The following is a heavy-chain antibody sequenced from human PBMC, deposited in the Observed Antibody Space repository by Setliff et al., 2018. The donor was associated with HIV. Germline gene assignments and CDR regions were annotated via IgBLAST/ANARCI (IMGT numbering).Heavy chain of an antibody. CDR3: ARAYGDYGHYYYYLDV. D-gene: IGHD4-17*01. J-gene: IGHJ6*03. V-gene: IGHV4-38-2*01. CDR1: GYSISSGYY. Sequence: SETLSLTCAVSGYSISSGYYWGWVRQPPGKGLEWVGEIYHSGSANYNPSLKSRVTISVDMSKNQFSLRLNSVTAADTAVYYCARAYGDYGHYYYYLDVWGKGTTVTVSS. CDR2: IYHSGSA.